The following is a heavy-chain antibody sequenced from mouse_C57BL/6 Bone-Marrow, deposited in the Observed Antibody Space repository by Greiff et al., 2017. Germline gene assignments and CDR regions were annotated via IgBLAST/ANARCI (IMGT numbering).Heavy chain of an antibody. CDR1: GYTFTSYW. CDR2: IDPNSGGT. V-gene: IGHV1-72*01. CDR3: ARRDYYGSSYWYFDV. D-gene: IGHD1-1*01. J-gene: IGHJ1*03. Sequence: QVHVKQPGAELVKPGASVKLSCKASGYTFTSYWMHWVKQRPGRGLEWIGRIDPNSGGTKYNEKFKSKATLTVDKPSSTAYMKLSSLTSEDSAVYYCARRDYYGSSYWYFDVWGTGTTVTVSS.